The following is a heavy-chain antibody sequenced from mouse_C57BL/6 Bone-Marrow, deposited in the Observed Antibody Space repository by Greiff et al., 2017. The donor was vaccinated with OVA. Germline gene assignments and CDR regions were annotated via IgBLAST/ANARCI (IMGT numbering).Heavy chain of an antibody. CDR2: IWGDGST. V-gene: IGHV2-3*01. CDR3: AKFNDGYYTFDF. Sequence: QVQLQQSGPGLVAPSQSLSITCTVSGFSLTSYGVSWVRQPPGKGLEWLGVIWGDGSTNYHSGLRSRLSISKDNSKSQVFLKLNSLQTDDTATYYCAKFNDGYYTFDFWGQGTTLTVSS. J-gene: IGHJ2*01. D-gene: IGHD2-3*01. CDR1: GFSLTSYG.